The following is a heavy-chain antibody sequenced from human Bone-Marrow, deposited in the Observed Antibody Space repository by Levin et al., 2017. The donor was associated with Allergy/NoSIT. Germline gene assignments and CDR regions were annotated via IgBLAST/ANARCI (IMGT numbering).Heavy chain of an antibody. CDR2: ISSGSGRAF. CDR3: ARDVWAVANYYFDS. D-gene: IGHD6-19*01. V-gene: IGHV3-48*02. Sequence: GGSLRLSRAASGFTFSTYGMNWFRQAPGKGLEWISYISSGSGRAFFDADSVRGRFAISRDNANKSVYLQMNSLRDQDTAVYYCARDVWAVANYYFDSWSQGIKVTVSS. J-gene: IGHJ4*02. CDR1: GFTFSTYG.